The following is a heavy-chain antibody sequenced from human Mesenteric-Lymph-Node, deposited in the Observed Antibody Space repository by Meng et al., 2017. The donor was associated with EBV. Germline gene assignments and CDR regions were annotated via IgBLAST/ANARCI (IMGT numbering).Heavy chain of an antibody. CDR1: GGSISSGNW. J-gene: IGHJ4*02. Sequence: QRHLQESGPGLVKPSGTLSPTCAASGGSISSGNWWSWGRQPPGKGLEWIGEIYHSGNTNYNPSLKSRVTISVDKSKNQFSLNLNSVTAADTAVYYCASPSGSRYFDPRRTLVYWGQGTLVTVSS. D-gene: IGHD3-9*01. CDR3: ASPSGSRYFDPRRTLVY. V-gene: IGHV4-4*02. CDR2: IYHSGNT.